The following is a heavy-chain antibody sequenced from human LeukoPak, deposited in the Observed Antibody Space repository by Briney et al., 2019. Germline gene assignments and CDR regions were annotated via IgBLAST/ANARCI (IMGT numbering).Heavy chain of an antibody. D-gene: IGHD2-15*01. J-gene: IGHJ4*02. V-gene: IGHV4-59*08. Sequence: SETLSLTCTVSGGSIRSYYWSWIRQPPGKGLEWIGYIYYRGSTNYNPSLKSRVTISVDTSKNQFSLRLSSVTAADTAVYYCARTYCSGGSCHFDYWGQGTLVTVSS. CDR1: GGSIRSYY. CDR2: IYYRGST. CDR3: ARTYCSGGSCHFDY.